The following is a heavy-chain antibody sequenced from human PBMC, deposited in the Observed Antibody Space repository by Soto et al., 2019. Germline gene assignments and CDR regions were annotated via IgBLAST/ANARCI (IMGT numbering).Heavy chain of an antibody. Sequence: EVQLLESGGGLVQPGGSLRLSCAASGFAFSTFAMTWVRQAPGKGLEWVAAISVSGGSAYYADSVKGRFTISRDNSKNTLYLQMSSLRAEDTALYYCAKNQERELPRVIDFWGQGTLVTVSS. CDR2: ISVSGGSA. D-gene: IGHD1-7*01. CDR1: GFAFSTFA. V-gene: IGHV3-23*01. CDR3: AKNQERELPRVIDF. J-gene: IGHJ4*02.